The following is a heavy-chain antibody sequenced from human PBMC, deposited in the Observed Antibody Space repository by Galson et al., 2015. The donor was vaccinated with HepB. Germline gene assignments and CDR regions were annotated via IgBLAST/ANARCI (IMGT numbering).Heavy chain of an antibody. CDR1: GFTFSNAW. J-gene: IGHJ6*03. CDR2: IKSKTDGGTT. CDR3: TTSTRIAAAFRYYYMDV. V-gene: IGHV3-15*07. Sequence: SLRLSCAASGFTFSNAWMNWVRQAPGKGLEWVGRIKSKTDGGTTDYAAPVKGRFTISRDDSKNTLYLQMNSLKTEDTAVYYCTTSTRIAAAFRYYYMDVWGKGTTVTVSS. D-gene: IGHD6-13*01.